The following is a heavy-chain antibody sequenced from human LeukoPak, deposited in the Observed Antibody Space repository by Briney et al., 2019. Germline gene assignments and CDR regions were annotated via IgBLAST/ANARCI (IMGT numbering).Heavy chain of an antibody. CDR1: GFTFDDYA. CDR3: AKGLYYDILTGNWFDP. Sequence: PGGSLRLSCAASGFTFDDYAMHWVRLVPGKGPEWVAGITWNSDSTGYGDSVKGRFIISRDNAQNFLYLEMSSLRAEDTAFYYCAKGLYYDILTGNWFDPWGQGTLVTVSS. J-gene: IGHJ5*02. CDR2: ITWNSDST. D-gene: IGHD3-9*01. V-gene: IGHV3-9*01.